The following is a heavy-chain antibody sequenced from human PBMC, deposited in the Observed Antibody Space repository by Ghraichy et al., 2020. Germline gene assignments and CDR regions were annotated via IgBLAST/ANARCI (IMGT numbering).Heavy chain of an antibody. CDR2: IIPIFGTA. CDR3: ASSLQWPRPLDPTRYYGMDV. V-gene: IGHV1-69*01. J-gene: IGHJ6*02. D-gene: IGHD6-19*01. CDR1: GGTFSSYD. Sequence: KVSCKASGGTFSSYDISWVRQAPGQGLEWMGGIIPIFGTANYAQKFQGRVTITADESTSTAYMELSSLRSEDTAVYYCASSLQWPRPLDPTRYYGMDVWGQGTTVTVSS.